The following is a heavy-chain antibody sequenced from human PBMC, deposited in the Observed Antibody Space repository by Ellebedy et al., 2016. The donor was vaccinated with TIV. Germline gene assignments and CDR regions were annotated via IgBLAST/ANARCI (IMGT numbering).Heavy chain of an antibody. CDR3: ARDSPTRGS. Sequence: ASVKVSCXGSGYSFINLGVSWVRQAPGQGLEWMGWINVFDGNTKYPQIFQGRVTISTDTSTRTVYMELRDLSSDDTAIYYCARDSPTRGSWGQGTPVTVSS. CDR1: GYSFINLG. D-gene: IGHD5-12*01. CDR2: INVFDGNT. V-gene: IGHV1-18*01. J-gene: IGHJ4*02.